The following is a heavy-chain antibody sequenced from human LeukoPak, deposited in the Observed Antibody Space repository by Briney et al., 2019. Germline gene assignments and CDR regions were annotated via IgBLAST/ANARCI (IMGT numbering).Heavy chain of an antibody. D-gene: IGHD2-15*01. CDR3: AKGSSGNCYSSMDV. J-gene: IGHJ6*02. V-gene: IGHV3-23*01. CDR1: GFTFSSYA. Sequence: GGSLRLSCAASGFTFSSYAVSWVRQAPGKGLEWVSVISGTGGSTYYAGSVKGRFTISRDNSKNTLYLQVNNLRAEDTAIYYCAKGSSGNCYSSMDVWGQGTTVTVSS. CDR2: ISGTGGST.